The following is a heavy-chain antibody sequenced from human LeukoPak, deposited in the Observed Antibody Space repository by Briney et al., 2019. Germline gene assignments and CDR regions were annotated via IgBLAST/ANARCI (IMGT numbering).Heavy chain of an antibody. D-gene: IGHD3-22*01. Sequence: GGSLRLSCAVSGFTFSRFWMSWVRQTPGKGLEWVANIKQDGSEKYYMDSVKGRFTISRDNAKNSLFLQMNSLRAEETAVYYCARGEYYYDGGYWGQGTLVTVSS. CDR2: IKQDGSEK. V-gene: IGHV3-7*04. CDR1: GFTFSRFW. J-gene: IGHJ4*02. CDR3: ARGEYYYDGGY.